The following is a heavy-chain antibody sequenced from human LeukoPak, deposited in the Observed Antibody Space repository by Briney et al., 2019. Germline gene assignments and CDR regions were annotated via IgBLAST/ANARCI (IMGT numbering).Heavy chain of an antibody. J-gene: IGHJ4*02. D-gene: IGHD3/OR15-3a*01. CDR1: GFTFDDYA. V-gene: IGHV3-43D*04. CDR2: ISWDGGST. Sequence: GGSLRLSCAASGFTFDDYAMHWVRQAPGKGLEWVSLISWDGGSTYYADSVKGRFTISRDNSKSSLYLQMNSLRAEDTALYYCAKDIARGSDWRGGFDYWGQGTLVTVSS. CDR3: AKDIARGSDWRGGFDY.